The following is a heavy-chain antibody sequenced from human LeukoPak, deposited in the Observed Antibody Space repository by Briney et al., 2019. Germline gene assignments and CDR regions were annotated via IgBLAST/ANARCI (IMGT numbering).Heavy chain of an antibody. CDR3: ARSVGYGDYFDY. D-gene: IGHD4-17*01. V-gene: IGHV4-39*07. CDR1: GGSISSSSYS. J-gene: IGHJ4*02. Sequence: SETLSLTCTVSGGSISSSSYSWGWIRQPPGKGLEWIGSIYYGGSTNYNPSLKSRVTMSVDTSKNQFSLKLSSVTAADTAVYYCARSVGYGDYFDYWGQGTLVTVSS. CDR2: IYYGGST.